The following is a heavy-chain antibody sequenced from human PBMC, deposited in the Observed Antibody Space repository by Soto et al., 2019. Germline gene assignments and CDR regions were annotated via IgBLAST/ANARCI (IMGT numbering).Heavy chain of an antibody. J-gene: IGHJ2*01. V-gene: IGHV4-59*01. CDR2: IYYSGST. CDR3: ARVGNGDYYWYFDL. Sequence: QVQLQESGPGLVKPSETLSLTCTVSGGSISSYYWSWIRQPPGKGLEWIGYIYYSGSTNYNPSLKSRVTISVDTSKNQFSLKLSSVTAADTAVYYCARVGNGDYYWYFDLWGRGTLVTVSS. CDR1: GGSISSYY. D-gene: IGHD4-17*01.